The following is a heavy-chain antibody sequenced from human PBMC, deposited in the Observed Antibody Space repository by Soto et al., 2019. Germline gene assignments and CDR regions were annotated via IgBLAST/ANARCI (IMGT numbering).Heavy chain of an antibody. D-gene: IGHD5-18*01. Sequence: SETLSLTCTVSDGSFSPNYWGWIRQPPGKGLEWIGEINHSGSTNYNPSLKSRVTISVDSSKKQFSLKLSSVTAVDTAVYCCARGGYRYGYDYWGRGTLVAVSS. J-gene: IGHJ4*02. CDR2: INHSGST. CDR1: DGSFSPNY. CDR3: ARGGYRYGYDY. V-gene: IGHV4-34*01.